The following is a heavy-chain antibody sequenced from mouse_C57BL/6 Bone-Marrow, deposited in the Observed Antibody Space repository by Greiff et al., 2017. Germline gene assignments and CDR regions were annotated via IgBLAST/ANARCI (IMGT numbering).Heavy chain of an antibody. CDR1: GYAFTNYW. V-gene: IGHV1-54*01. CDR3: ARSKNWDSWFAY. Sequence: QVQLQQSGAELVRPGTSVKVSCKASGYAFTNYWIEWVKQRPGQGLEWIGVSNPGSGGTNYNEKFKGKATLTADKSSSTAYMQLISLTSEDSAVYVCARSKNWDSWFAYWGQGTLVTVSA. D-gene: IGHD4-1*01. CDR2: SNPGSGGT. J-gene: IGHJ3*01.